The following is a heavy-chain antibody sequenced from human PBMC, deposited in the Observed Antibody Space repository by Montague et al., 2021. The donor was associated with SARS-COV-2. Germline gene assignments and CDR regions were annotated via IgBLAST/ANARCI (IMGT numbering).Heavy chain of an antibody. CDR1: GGSISSSSYY. J-gene: IGHJ3*02. Sequence: SETLSLTCTVSGGSISSSSYYWGWIRQPPGKGLEWIGSIYYTGSTYYXPSLKSRVTISVDTSKNQFSLKLSSVTAADTAVYYSARHGYYETYDAFDIWGQGTTVTVAS. CDR2: IYYTGST. CDR3: ARHGYYETYDAFDI. D-gene: IGHD3-22*01. V-gene: IGHV4-39*01.